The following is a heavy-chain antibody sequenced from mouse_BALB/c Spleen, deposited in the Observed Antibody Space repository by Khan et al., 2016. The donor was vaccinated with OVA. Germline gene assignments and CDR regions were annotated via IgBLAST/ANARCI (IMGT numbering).Heavy chain of an antibody. D-gene: IGHD2-3*01. CDR3: TRSRWLLPAMDY. CDR1: GYTFTNYG. Sequence: QIQLVQSGPELKKPGETVKISCKASGYTFTNYGMNWMEQTPGKGLTWMGWINTNTGQPTYVEDFKGRFAFSLETSASTAYLQITNLKDEDTATYFCTRSRWLLPAMDYWGQGTSGTVSS. J-gene: IGHJ4*01. V-gene: IGHV9-3*02. CDR2: INTNTGQP.